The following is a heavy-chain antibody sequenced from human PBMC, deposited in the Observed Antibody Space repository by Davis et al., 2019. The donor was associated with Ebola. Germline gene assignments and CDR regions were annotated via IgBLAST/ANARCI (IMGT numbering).Heavy chain of an antibody. Sequence: GESLKISCAASGFTFSSYWMSWVRQAPGKGLEWVANIKQDGSEKYYVDSVKGRFTISRDNAKNSLYLQMNSLRDEDTAVYYCARLGGGGAILLINAFDIWGQGTMVTVSS. CDR2: IKQDGSEK. CDR1: GFTFSSYW. D-gene: IGHD3-10*01. V-gene: IGHV3-7*01. CDR3: ARLGGGGAILLINAFDI. J-gene: IGHJ3*02.